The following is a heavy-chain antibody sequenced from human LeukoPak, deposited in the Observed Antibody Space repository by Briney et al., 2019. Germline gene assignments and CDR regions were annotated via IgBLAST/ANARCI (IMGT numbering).Heavy chain of an antibody. J-gene: IGHJ4*02. CDR3: TRRDTAMVNFDY. CDR2: IRSKANSYAT. CDR1: GFTFSGSA. D-gene: IGHD5-18*01. Sequence: PGGSLTLSCAASGFTFSGSAMHWVRQASGKGLEWVGRIRSKANSYATAYAASVKGRFTISREDSKNTAYLQMNSLKTEDTAVYYCTRRDTAMVNFDYWGQGTLVTVSS. V-gene: IGHV3-73*01.